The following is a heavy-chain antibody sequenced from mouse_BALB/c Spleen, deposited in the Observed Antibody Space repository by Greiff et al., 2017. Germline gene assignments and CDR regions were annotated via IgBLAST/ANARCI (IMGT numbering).Heavy chain of an antibody. V-gene: IGHV5-17*02. D-gene: IGHD2-1*01. Sequence: EVKVVESGGGLVQPGGSRKLSCAASGFTFSSFGMHWVRQAPEKGLEWVAYISSGSSTFYYADTVKGRFTISRDNPKNTLFLQMTSLRSEDTAMYYCARSDGNFFDYWGQGTTLTVSS. CDR1: GFTFSSFG. CDR3: ARSDGNFFDY. CDR2: ISSGSSTF. J-gene: IGHJ2*01.